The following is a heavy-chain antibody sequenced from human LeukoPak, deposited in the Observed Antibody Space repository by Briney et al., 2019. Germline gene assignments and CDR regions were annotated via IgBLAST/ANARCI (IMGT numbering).Heavy chain of an antibody. J-gene: IGHJ4*02. CDR1: GFTFSSYG. Sequence: PGKSLRLSCAASGFTFSSYGMHGVRQAPGKGLEWVAVISYDGSNKYYADSVKGRFTISRDNSKNTLYLQMNSLRAEDTAVYYCAKVGSSSSFGWGQGTLVTVSS. V-gene: IGHV3-30*18. D-gene: IGHD6-6*01. CDR3: AKVGSSSSFG. CDR2: ISYDGSNK.